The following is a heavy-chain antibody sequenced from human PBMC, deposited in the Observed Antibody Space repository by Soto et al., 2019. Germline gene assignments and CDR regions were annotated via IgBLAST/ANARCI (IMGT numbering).Heavy chain of an antibody. V-gene: IGHV4-31*03. CDR2: IYYSGST. J-gene: IGHJ4*02. D-gene: IGHD4-17*01. CDR1: GGSISSGGYY. CDR3: ARESYGDYGFRYFDY. Sequence: SETLSLTCTVSGGSISSGGYYWSWIRQHPGKGLEWIGYIYYSGSTYYNPSLKSRVTISVDTSKNQFSLKLSSVTAADTAVYYCARESYGDYGFRYFDYWGQGTLVTVSS.